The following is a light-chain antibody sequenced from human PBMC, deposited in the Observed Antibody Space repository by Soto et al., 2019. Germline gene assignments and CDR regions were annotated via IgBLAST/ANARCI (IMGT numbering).Light chain of an antibody. CDR3: QQANSFPIT. V-gene: IGKV1-5*01. Sequence: DVQIAQSPSTLAASVGDRVTITCLASENIKNWLAWYQQTPGKAPKVLISDASRLETGVPSRFSGSGYWTDFTLTISSLQPEDFATYYCQQANSFPITVGQGTRLEIK. CDR2: DAS. J-gene: IGKJ5*01. CDR1: ENIKNW.